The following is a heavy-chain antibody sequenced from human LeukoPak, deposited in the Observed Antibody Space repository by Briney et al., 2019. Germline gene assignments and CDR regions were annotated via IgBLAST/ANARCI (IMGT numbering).Heavy chain of an antibody. CDR1: GFTFSSYA. V-gene: IGHV3-23*01. CDR2: ISGSAGST. D-gene: IGHD6-13*01. J-gene: IGHJ4*02. CDR3: AKVVLAAAMN. Sequence: GGSLRLSCAASGFTFSSYAMHWVRQAPGKGLEWVSAISGSAGSTYYADSLRGRFTISRDNSKNTLFLQMNSLRADDTAIYYCAKVVLAAAMNWGQGTLVTVSS.